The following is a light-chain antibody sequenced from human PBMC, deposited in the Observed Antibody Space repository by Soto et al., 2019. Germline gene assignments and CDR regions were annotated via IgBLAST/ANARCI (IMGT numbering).Light chain of an antibody. J-gene: IGKJ1*01. Sequence: DIQMTQSLSTLSASVVDIVTINFRASQSISSWLAWYQQKPGTAPKLLIYKASSLESGVPSRFSGSGSGTEFTLTISSLQPDDCATYYCQKYVTAFRSFGQGTKVDI. V-gene: IGKV1-5*03. CDR1: QSISSW. CDR3: QKYVTAFRS. CDR2: KAS.